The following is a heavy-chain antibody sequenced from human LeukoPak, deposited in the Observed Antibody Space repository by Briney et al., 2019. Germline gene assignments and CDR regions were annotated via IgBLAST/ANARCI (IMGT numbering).Heavy chain of an antibody. Sequence: SETLSLTCTVSGGSISSYYWSWILQPPGKGLEWIGYIYYSGSTNYNPSLKSRVTISVDTSKNQFSLKLSSVTAADTAVYYCARHGGLGLYYYGMDVWGQGTTVTVSS. D-gene: IGHD2-15*01. V-gene: IGHV4-59*08. CDR2: IYYSGST. CDR3: ARHGGLGLYYYGMDV. CDR1: GGSISSYY. J-gene: IGHJ6*02.